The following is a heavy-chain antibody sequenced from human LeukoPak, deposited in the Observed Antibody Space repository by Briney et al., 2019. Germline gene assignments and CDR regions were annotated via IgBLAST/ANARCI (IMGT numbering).Heavy chain of an antibody. CDR3: ASLGTYYDFWSGIDAFDI. Sequence: GGSLRLSCAASGFTFSSYGMHWVRQGPGKGLEWVAYIPYDGSNKYYAESVKGRFTISRDNSKNTLYLQMNSLRAEDTAVYYCASLGTYYDFWSGIDAFDIWGQGTMVTVSS. CDR2: IPYDGSNK. D-gene: IGHD3-3*01. J-gene: IGHJ3*02. CDR1: GFTFSSYG. V-gene: IGHV3-30*02.